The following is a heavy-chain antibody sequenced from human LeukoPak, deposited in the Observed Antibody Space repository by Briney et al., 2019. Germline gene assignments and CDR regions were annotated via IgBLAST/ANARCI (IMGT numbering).Heavy chain of an antibody. CDR3: ARETGDAFDI. CDR1: GGSISSYY. J-gene: IGHJ3*02. CDR2: IYYGGRT. Sequence: SETLSLTCTVSGGSISSYYWSWIRQPPGKGLEWIGYIYYGGRTNYNPSLKSRVTISVDTSKNQFSLKLSSVTAADTAVYYCARETGDAFDIWGQGTMVTVSS. D-gene: IGHD3-9*01. V-gene: IGHV4-59*01.